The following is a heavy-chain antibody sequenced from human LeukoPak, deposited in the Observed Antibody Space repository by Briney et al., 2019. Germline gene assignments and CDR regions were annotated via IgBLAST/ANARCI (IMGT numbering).Heavy chain of an antibody. CDR3: ARLKMGAYFDL. V-gene: IGHV4-30-4*07. Sequence: PSQTLSLTCAVSGGSISSGGYYWSWIRQPPGKGLAWVGYIFYTGDTSYSPSLKSRVTISLDTSKNQFSLKLRSVTAADTAVYYCARLKMGAYFDLWGRGTLVTVSS. J-gene: IGHJ2*01. CDR1: GGSISSGGYY. D-gene: IGHD3-16*01. CDR2: IFYTGDT.